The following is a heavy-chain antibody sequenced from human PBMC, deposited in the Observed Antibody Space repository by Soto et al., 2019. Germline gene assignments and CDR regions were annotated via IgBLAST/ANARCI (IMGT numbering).Heavy chain of an antibody. CDR1: GGSISSYY. V-gene: IGHV4-59*01. CDR3: ARDLTPFYGPGSDGNSCYDI. D-gene: IGHD3-10*01. Sequence: SETLSLTCTVSGGSISSYYWSWIRQPPGKGLEWIGYIYYSGSTNYNPSLKSRVTISVDTSKNQFSLKLSSVTAADTAVYYCARDLTPFYGPGSDGNSCYDIWGPGTMVIVSS. CDR2: IYYSGST. J-gene: IGHJ3*02.